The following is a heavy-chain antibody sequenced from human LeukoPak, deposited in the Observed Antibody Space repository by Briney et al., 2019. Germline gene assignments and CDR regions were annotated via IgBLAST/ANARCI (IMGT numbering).Heavy chain of an antibody. D-gene: IGHD4-23*01. Sequence: GGSLRLSCAASGFTFSSYAMHWVRQAPGKGLEWVALISYDGSSKYYADSVKGRFTISRDSSKNTLYVQMNSLRPEDTAVYYCARGGYGGPLDYWGQGTLVTVSS. CDR2: ISYDGSSK. V-gene: IGHV3-30-3*01. CDR1: GFTFSSYA. CDR3: ARGGYGGPLDY. J-gene: IGHJ4*02.